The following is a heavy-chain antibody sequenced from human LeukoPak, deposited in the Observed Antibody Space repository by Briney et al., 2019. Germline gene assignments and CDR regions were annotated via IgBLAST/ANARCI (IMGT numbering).Heavy chain of an antibody. J-gene: IGHJ4*02. CDR2: TYCRSKWGI. Sequence: SQTLSLTCAISGDSVSGNSVAWHWIRQSPSRGLEWLGRTYCRSKWGIDYAVSVKSRITITTDTSKNQFSLQLNSVTPDDTAVYYCARGRSWPLDFWGQGTLVTVSS. CDR3: ARGRSWPLDF. CDR1: GDSVSGNSVA. V-gene: IGHV6-1*01. D-gene: IGHD6-13*01.